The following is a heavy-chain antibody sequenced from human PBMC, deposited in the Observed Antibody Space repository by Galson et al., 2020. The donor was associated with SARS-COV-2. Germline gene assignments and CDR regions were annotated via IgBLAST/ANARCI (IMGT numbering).Heavy chain of an antibody. CDR2: NSPNGET. V-gene: IGHV3-53*01. CDR1: NFFVTDSY. D-gene: IGHD3-10*01. Sequence: GESMKISCAVSNFFVTDSYMNWVRHAPGKGLEWVSINSPNGETYYAESVEGRFTVSRDVSENTLYLQMNSLRTEDTAIYYCATGDFGDIKSWGAEIWGQGTLVTVSS. J-gene: IGHJ4*02. CDR3: ATGDFGDIKSWGAEI.